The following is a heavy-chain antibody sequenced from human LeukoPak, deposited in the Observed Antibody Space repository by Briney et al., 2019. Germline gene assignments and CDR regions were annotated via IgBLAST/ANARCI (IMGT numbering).Heavy chain of an antibody. CDR1: GFTFSSYG. CDR3: ARAKTGYYREASDY. J-gene: IGHJ4*02. V-gene: IGHV3-33*01. D-gene: IGHD3-9*01. CDR2: IWYDGRNK. Sequence: GGSLRLSCAASGFTFSSYGMHWVRQAPGKGLEWVAVIWYDGRNKFYADSLKGRFTISRDNSKNTLYLQMNSLRAEDTAVYYCARAKTGYYREASDYWGQGTLVTVSS.